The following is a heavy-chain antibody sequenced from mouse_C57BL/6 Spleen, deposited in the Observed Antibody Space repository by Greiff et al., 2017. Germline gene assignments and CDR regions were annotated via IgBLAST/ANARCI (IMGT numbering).Heavy chain of an antibody. D-gene: IGHD4-1*01. CDR2: ISYDGSN. Sequence: VQLKESGPGLVKPSQSLSLTCSVTGYSITSGYYWNWIRQFPGNNLEWMGYISYDGSNNYNPSLKNRISITRDTSKNQFFLKLNSVTTEDTATYYCARDKGKLDWYFDVWGTGTTVTVSS. J-gene: IGHJ1*03. CDR3: ARDKGKLDWYFDV. CDR1: GYSITSGYY. V-gene: IGHV3-6*01.